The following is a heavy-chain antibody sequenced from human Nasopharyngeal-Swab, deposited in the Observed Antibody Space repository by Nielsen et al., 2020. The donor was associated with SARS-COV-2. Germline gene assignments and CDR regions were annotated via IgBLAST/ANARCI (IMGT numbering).Heavy chain of an antibody. D-gene: IGHD4-17*01. CDR3: VRDEDGDYDFDY. V-gene: IGHV3-7*01. CDR2: IKQDGSEK. Sequence: WIRQPPGKGLEWVANIKQDGSEKYYVDSVKGRFTISRDNAKNSLYLQMNSLRVEDMAVYYCVRDEDGDYDFDYWGQGTLVTVSS. J-gene: IGHJ4*02.